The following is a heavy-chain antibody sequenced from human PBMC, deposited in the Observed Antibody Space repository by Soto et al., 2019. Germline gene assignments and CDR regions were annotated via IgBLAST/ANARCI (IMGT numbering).Heavy chain of an antibody. J-gene: IGHJ4*02. CDR3: VRSGDNYNLLDY. Sequence: GESLRLSCAASGFTFSDHYMSWIRQAPGKGLEWIGYSSNSGSFTRYADSVKGRFSISRDNAKNSLYLQINSLRGDDTATYFCVRSGDNYNLLDYWGQGTPVTVSS. CDR2: SSNSGSFT. V-gene: IGHV3-11*06. CDR1: GFTFSDHY. D-gene: IGHD1-1*01.